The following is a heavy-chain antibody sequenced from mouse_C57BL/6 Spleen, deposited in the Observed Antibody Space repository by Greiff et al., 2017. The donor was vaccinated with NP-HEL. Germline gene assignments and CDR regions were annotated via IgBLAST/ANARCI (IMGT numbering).Heavy chain of an antibody. D-gene: IGHD2-14*01. CDR1: GYTFTSYW. CDR2: INPSNGGT. V-gene: IGHV1-53*01. CDR3: ARGGVRRGDYFDY. J-gene: IGHJ2*01. Sequence: VQLQQPGTELVKPGASVKLSCKASGYTFTSYWMHWVKQRPGQGLEWIGNINPSNGGTNYNEKFKSKATLTVDKSSSTAYMQLSSLTSEDSAVYYWARGGVRRGDYFDYWGQGTTLTVSS.